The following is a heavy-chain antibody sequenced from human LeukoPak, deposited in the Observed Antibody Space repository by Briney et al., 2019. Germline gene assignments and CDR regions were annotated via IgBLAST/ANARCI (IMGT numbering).Heavy chain of an antibody. CDR1: GFTFSSYS. CDR2: ISSSRSYM. J-gene: IGHJ3*02. V-gene: IGHV3-21*01. CDR3: ARIRSDAFDI. Sequence: GGSLRLSCTASGFTFSSYSMNWVRQAPGKGLEWVASISSSRSYMYYADSVKGRFTISRDNAKNSLYLQMNSLRAEDTAVYYCARIRSDAFDIWGQGTMVTVSS.